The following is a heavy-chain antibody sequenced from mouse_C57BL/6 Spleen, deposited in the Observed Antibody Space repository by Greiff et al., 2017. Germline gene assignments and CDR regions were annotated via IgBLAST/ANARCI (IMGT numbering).Heavy chain of an antibody. CDR3: ARVGTGVGEGYGD. D-gene: IGHD1-1*01. Sequence: EVQLVESGGGLVKPGGSLKLSCAASGFTFSSYAMSWVRQTPDKRLEWVATISDGGSYTYYPDNVKGRFTISRDNAKNNLYLQMCHLKSGDTAMYYCARVGTGVGEGYGDWGHGILVSVSA. V-gene: IGHV5-4*01. J-gene: IGHJ3*01. CDR2: ISDGGSYT. CDR1: GFTFSSYA.